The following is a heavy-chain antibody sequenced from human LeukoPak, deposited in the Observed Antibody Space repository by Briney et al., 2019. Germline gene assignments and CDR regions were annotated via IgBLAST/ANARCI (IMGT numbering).Heavy chain of an antibody. D-gene: IGHD3-3*01. CDR3: ATYDFWRGYAFDI. CDR1: GYTLTELS. Sequence: ASVKVSCKVSGYTLTELSMHWVRQAPGKGLEWMGGFDPEDGETIYAQKFQGRVTMTEDTSTDTAYMGLSSLRSEDTAVYYCATYDFWRGYAFDIWGQGTMVTVSS. CDR2: FDPEDGET. V-gene: IGHV1-24*01. J-gene: IGHJ3*02.